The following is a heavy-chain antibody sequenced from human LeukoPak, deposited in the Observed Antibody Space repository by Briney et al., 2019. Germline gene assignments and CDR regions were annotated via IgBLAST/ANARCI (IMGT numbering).Heavy chain of an antibody. CDR1: GYTFTSYG. V-gene: IGHV1-18*01. CDR3: AADGGSGWPPGAVDI. CDR2: ISAYNGNT. D-gene: IGHD6-19*01. J-gene: IGHJ3*02. Sequence: ASVKVSCKASGYTFTSYGISWVRQAPGQGLEWMGWISAYNGNTNYAQKLQGRVTMTTDTSTSTAYMELRSLRSDDTAVYYCAADGGSGWPPGAVDIWGQGTIVTVSS.